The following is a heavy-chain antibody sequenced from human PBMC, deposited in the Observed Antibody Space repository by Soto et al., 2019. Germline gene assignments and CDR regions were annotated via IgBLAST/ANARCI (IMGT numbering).Heavy chain of an antibody. J-gene: IGHJ4*02. CDR3: ASVPIWCGSSSCYTEGFDS. V-gene: IGHV3-23*01. Sequence: EVQLLDSGGGWVQPGGSLRLSCVASGFVFSDYAMSWVRQAPGKGLEWVSAIGADGSTTYYANSVKGRFPVSRVNSKNTLYLEMNTLRAEDTAIYYCASVPIWCGSSSCYTEGFDSWGQGTRVTVSS. CDR1: GFVFSDYA. D-gene: IGHD2-2*01. CDR2: IGADGSTT.